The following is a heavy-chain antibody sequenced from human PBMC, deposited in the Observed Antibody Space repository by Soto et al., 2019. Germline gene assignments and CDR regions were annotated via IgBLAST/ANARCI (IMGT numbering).Heavy chain of an antibody. Sequence: GASVKVSCKASGFTFTSSAVQWVRQARGQRLEWIGWIVVGSGNTNYAQKLQGRVTMTTDTSTSTAYMELRSLRSDDTAVYYCARSYYYDSSGSPLSYWGQGTLVTVSS. D-gene: IGHD3-22*01. J-gene: IGHJ4*02. CDR3: ARSYYYDSSGSPLSY. CDR2: IVVGSGNT. CDR1: GFTFTSSA. V-gene: IGHV1-58*01.